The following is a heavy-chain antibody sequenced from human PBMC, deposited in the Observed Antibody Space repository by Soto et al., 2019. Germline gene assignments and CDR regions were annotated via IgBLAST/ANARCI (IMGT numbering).Heavy chain of an antibody. CDR2: ISSSSTYA. Sequence: GGSLRLSCAASGFTFNTYSMNWVRQAPGKGLEWVSSISSSSTYAYYSDSLKGRITISRDNANNSLYLQMNSLTAEDTAIYFCARGGRASGYDFYYYGMDVWGQGTKVTVSS. D-gene: IGHD5-12*01. V-gene: IGHV3-21*01. CDR1: GFTFNTYS. CDR3: ARGGRASGYDFYYYGMDV. J-gene: IGHJ6*02.